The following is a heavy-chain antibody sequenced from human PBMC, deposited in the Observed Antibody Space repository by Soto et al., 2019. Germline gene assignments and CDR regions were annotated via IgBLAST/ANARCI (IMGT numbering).Heavy chain of an antibody. CDR1: GYSFTSYW. CDR3: ARQRGEGGGYCSSTSCQRGYYYMDV. V-gene: IGHV5-51*01. D-gene: IGHD2-2*01. CDR2: IYPGDSDT. Sequence: PGESLKISCKGSGYSFTSYWIGWVRQMPGKGLEWMGIIYPGDSDTRYSPSFQGQVTISADKSISTAYLQWSSLKASDTAMYYCARQRGEGGGYCSSTSCQRGYYYMDVWGKGTKVTVSS. J-gene: IGHJ6*03.